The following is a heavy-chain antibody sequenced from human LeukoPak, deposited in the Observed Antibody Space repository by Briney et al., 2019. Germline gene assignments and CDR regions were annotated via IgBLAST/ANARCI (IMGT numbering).Heavy chain of an antibody. Sequence: PGGSLRLSXAASGFTFSSYWMSWVRQAPGKGLEWMANIKQDGSEKYYVDSVKGRFTISRDNAKNSLYLQMNSLRAEDTAVYYCARDCSDIVVVVAATPEWYYYYYMDVWGKGTTVTVSS. D-gene: IGHD2-15*01. J-gene: IGHJ6*03. CDR1: GFTFSSYW. V-gene: IGHV3-7*01. CDR3: ARDCSDIVVVVAATPEWYYYYYMDV. CDR2: IKQDGSEK.